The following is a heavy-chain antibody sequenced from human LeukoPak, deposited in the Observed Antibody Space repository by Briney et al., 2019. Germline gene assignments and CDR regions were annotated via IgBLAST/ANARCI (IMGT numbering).Heavy chain of an antibody. CDR3: ARAPPPYSPYYYYYGMDV. J-gene: IGHJ6*04. D-gene: IGHD5-12*01. V-gene: IGHV4-31*03. CDR2: IYYSGST. CDR1: GGSISSGGYY. Sequence: SETLSLTCTVSGGSISSGGYYWSWIPQHPGKGLEWIGYIYYSGSTYYNPSLKSRVPISVDTSKNQFSLKLSSVTAADTAVYYCARAPPPYSPYYYYYGMDVWGKGTTVTVSS.